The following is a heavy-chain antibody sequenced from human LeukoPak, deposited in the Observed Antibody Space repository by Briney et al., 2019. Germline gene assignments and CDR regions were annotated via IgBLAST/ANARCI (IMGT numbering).Heavy chain of an antibody. CDR2: ISSSSSYI. D-gene: IGHD3-9*01. Sequence: GGSLRLSCAASGFTFSSYSMNWVRQAPGKGLEWVSSISSSSSYIYYADSVKGRFTISRDNAKNSLYLQMNSLKTEDTAVYYCTTEMSAGHFDWLLNWGQGTLVTVSS. V-gene: IGHV3-21*03. CDR3: TTEMSAGHFDWLLN. J-gene: IGHJ4*02. CDR1: GFTFSSYS.